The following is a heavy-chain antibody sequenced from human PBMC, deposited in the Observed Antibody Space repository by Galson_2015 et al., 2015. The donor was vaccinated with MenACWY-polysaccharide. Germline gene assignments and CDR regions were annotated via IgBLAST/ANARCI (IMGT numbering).Heavy chain of an antibody. CDR1: GGSISGSSYY. Sequence: SETLSLTCTVSGGSISGSSYYWGWIRQPPGKGLEWIGSIYYSGSTYYNPSLKSRVTISVDTSKNQFSLKLSSVTAADTAVYYCATGPLQQLVDYWGQGTLVTVSS. D-gene: IGHD6-13*01. CDR3: ATGPLQQLVDY. CDR2: IYYSGST. V-gene: IGHV4-39*01. J-gene: IGHJ4*02.